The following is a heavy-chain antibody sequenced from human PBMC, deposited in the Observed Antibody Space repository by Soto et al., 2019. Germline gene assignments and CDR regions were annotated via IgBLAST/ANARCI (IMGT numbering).Heavy chain of an antibody. Sequence: SQDWRLPSTVSGGSISSSNHYRGWIRQPPGKGLEWIGTIFYSGSTYYNPSLKSRVTISVDTSKNQFSLKLSSVTAADTAVYFCARAFGDPNDFDSSGYSLKDAFDIWGQGTMVT. CDR3: ARAFGDPNDFDSSGYSLKDAFDI. CDR2: IFYSGST. V-gene: IGHV4-39*01. D-gene: IGHD3-22*01. J-gene: IGHJ3*02. CDR1: GGSISSSNHY.